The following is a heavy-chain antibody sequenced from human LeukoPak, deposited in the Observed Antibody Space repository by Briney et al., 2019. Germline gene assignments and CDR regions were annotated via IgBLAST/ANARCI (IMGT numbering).Heavy chain of an antibody. CDR2: ISSSGSTI. Sequence: PGGPLRLSCAASGFTFSDYYMSWIRQAPGKGLEWVSYISSSGSTIYYADSVKGRFTISRDNSKNTLYLQMNSLRAEDTALYYCARNPVRNAYYRDSTRYWGQGTLVTVSS. D-gene: IGHD3-16*01. J-gene: IGHJ4*02. CDR3: ARNPVRNAYYRDSTRY. CDR1: GFTFSDYY. V-gene: IGHV3-11*04.